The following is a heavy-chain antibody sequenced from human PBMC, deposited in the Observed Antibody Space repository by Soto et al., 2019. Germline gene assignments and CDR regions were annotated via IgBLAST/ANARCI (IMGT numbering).Heavy chain of an antibody. J-gene: IGHJ4*02. Sequence: GGSLRLSCAASGFAFSSYAMNWVRLSPGKGLEWVSVISGSGSSTKYADSVKGRFTISRDNSKKTLNLQMNSLRAEDTAVYYCARYPDFYGSGSYYRHFDYWGQGTLVTVSS. CDR3: ARYPDFYGSGSYYRHFDY. V-gene: IGHV3-23*01. CDR1: GFAFSSYA. CDR2: ISGSGSST. D-gene: IGHD3-10*01.